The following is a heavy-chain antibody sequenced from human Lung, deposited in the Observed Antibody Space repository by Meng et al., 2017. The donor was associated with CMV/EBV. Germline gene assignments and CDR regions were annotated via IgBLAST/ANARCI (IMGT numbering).Heavy chain of an antibody. CDR1: GGSVSGGTYS. J-gene: IGHJ4*02. D-gene: IGHD5-24*01. CDR2: IYTTGTT. V-gene: IGHV4-61*02. Sequence: QVQLQESGPGLVKPSPXLSLTCTVSGGSVSGGTYSWSWIRQPAGKGLEWIGRIYTTGTTNYNPSLKSRVIISVDTSKNQFSLRLTSVTAADTAVYYCARGANGFNLGFFDSWGQGNLVTVSS. CDR3: ARGANGFNLGFFDS.